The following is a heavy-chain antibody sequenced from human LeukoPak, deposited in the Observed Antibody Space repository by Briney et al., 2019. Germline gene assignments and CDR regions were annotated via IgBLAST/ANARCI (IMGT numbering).Heavy chain of an antibody. D-gene: IGHD3-16*01. Sequence: GGSLRLSCAASEFSVGSNYMTWVRQAPGKGLEWVSLIYSGGSTYYADSVKGRFSISRDNSKNALYLHMNSLRAEDTAVYYCAAQKRGTSRPYYFDYWGQGTLPTVSS. CDR3: AAQKRGTSRPYYFDY. CDR1: EFSVGSNY. CDR2: IYSGGST. V-gene: IGHV3-53*01. J-gene: IGHJ4*02.